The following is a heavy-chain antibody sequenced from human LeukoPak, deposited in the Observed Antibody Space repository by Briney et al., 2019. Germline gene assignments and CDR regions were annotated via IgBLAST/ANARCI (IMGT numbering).Heavy chain of an antibody. CDR3: ASALLGYCSGGSCYDAFDI. CDR2: IYPGDSDT. CDR1: EYSISNYW. Sequence: GESLKISCKVSEYSISNYWIAWVRQVPGKGLEWMGIIYPGDSDTRYSPSFQGQVTISADKSISTAYLQWSSLKASDTAMYYCASALLGYCSGGSCYDAFDIWGQGTMVTVSS. J-gene: IGHJ3*02. D-gene: IGHD2-15*01. V-gene: IGHV5-51*01.